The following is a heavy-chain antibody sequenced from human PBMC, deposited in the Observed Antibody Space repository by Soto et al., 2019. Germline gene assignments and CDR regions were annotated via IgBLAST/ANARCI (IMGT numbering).Heavy chain of an antibody. CDR1: GGSISGHY. J-gene: IGHJ4*02. CDR3: ARGPGIAEAGLDY. CDR2: IYYIGNT. V-gene: IGHV4-59*08. D-gene: IGHD6-13*01. Sequence: QVQLQESGPGLAKPSETLSLTCTVSGGSISGHYWSWIRQPPGKGLECIGYIYYIGNTNYNPALESRVTISVATSRNRFSLKLSSVTAADTDVYYCARGPGIAEAGLDYWCQGTLVTVSS.